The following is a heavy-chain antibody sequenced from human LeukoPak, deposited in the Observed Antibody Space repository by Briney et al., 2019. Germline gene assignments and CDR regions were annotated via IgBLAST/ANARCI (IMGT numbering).Heavy chain of an antibody. CDR3: ARDPWTAMASRPGYFDY. V-gene: IGHV1-69*04. Sequence: SSVKVSCKASGGTFSRYAISWVRQAPGQGLEWKGRIIPILGIANYAQKFQGRVTITADKSTSTAYTELSSLRSEDTAVYYCARDPWTAMASRPGYFDYWGQGTLVTVSS. CDR1: GGTFSRYA. CDR2: IIPILGIA. D-gene: IGHD5-18*01. J-gene: IGHJ4*02.